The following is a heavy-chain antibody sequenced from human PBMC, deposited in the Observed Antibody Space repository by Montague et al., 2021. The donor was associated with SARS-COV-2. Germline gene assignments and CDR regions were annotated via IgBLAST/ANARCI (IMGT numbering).Heavy chain of an antibody. D-gene: IGHD3-22*01. Sequence: KYNPSLESRVTISVDTSKNQFSLNLTSVTAADTAMYYCARATRVVGITTGFRYWGQGNKVAVSS. V-gene: IGHV4-4*06. J-gene: IGHJ4*02. CDR3: ARATRVVGITTGFRY.